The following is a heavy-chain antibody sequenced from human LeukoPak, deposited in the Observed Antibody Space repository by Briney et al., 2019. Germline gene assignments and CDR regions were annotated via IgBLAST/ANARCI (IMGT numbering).Heavy chain of an antibody. CDR2: IIRSGST. V-gene: IGHV4-34*01. CDR3: ARGPLAFRRVAGIFS. CDR1: GGSFNGYS. D-gene: IGHD6-19*01. J-gene: IGHJ5*02. Sequence: SETLSLTCALSGGSFNGYSYTWIRQPPGKGLEWLGEIIRSGSTSYNPSLKSRLTISVDTSRKQFSLKLTSVTAADTALYFCARGPLAFRRVAGIFSWGRGTQVTVS.